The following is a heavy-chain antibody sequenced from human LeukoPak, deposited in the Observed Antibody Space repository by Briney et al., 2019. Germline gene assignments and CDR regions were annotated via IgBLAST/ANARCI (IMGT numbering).Heavy chain of an antibody. Sequence: SETLSLTCTVSGYSISSGYYWGWIRQPPGKGLEWIGSMYHSGSTYYNPSLKTRVTISLDTSKNQFSLKLSSVTAADTAVYYCATTVTRDWFDPWGQGTLVTVSS. D-gene: IGHD4-17*01. J-gene: IGHJ5*02. CDR3: ATTVTRDWFDP. CDR1: GYSISSGYY. V-gene: IGHV4-38-2*02. CDR2: MYHSGST.